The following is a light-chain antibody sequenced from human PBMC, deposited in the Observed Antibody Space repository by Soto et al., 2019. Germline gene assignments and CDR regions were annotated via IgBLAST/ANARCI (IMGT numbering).Light chain of an antibody. Sequence: QSALTQPASVSGSPGQSITISCTGTSSDVGGYNYVSWYQQHPSKAPKLMIYEVSNRPSGVSNRFSGSKSGNTASLTISGLQAEDEAEYYCSSYTSSSTLEGVFGGGTKLTVL. CDR1: SSDVGGYNY. CDR3: SSYTSSSTLEGV. J-gene: IGLJ3*02. V-gene: IGLV2-14*01. CDR2: EVS.